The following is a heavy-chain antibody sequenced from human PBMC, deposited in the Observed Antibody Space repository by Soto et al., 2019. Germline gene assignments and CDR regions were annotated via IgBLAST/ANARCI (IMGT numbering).Heavy chain of an antibody. D-gene: IGHD5-18*01. Sequence: SVKVSCKASGGTFSSYAISWVRQAPGQGLEWMGGIIPIFGTANYAQKFQGRVTITADESTSTAYMELSSLRSEDTAVYYCAINVGVDTAMGPARYYYYYGMDVWGQGTTVTVSS. V-gene: IGHV1-69*13. CDR2: IIPIFGTA. J-gene: IGHJ6*02. CDR3: AINVGVDTAMGPARYYYYYGMDV. CDR1: GGTFSSYA.